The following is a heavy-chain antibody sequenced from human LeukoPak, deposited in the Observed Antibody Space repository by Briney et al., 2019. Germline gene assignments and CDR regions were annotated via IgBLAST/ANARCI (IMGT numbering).Heavy chain of an antibody. CDR2: ISYDGSNK. J-gene: IGHJ4*02. D-gene: IGHD3-22*01. CDR3: ARGGYDSSGISSY. CDR1: GFTFSSYA. V-gene: IGHV3-30*04. Sequence: GGSLRLSCAASGFTFSSYAMHWVRQAPGKGLEWVAVISYDGSNKYYADSVKGRFTISRDNSKNTLYLQMNSLRAEDTAVYYCARGGYDSSGISSYWGQGTLVTVSS.